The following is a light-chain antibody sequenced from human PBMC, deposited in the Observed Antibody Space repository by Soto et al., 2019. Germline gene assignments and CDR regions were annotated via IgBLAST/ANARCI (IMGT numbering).Light chain of an antibody. J-gene: IGLJ2*01. Sequence: QAVVTQEPSLTVSPGGTVTLTCASSTGAVTTGNYASWFQQKPGQAPRTLIYNRHSWTPARFSGSLLGGKAALTLSSVQPEDGADYHCPLYFGGAHLGFGGGTTLPAL. V-gene: IGLV7-43*01. CDR3: PLYFGGAHLG. CDR1: TGAVTTGNY.